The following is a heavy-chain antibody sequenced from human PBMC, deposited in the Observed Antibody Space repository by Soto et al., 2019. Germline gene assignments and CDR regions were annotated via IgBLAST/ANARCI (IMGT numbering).Heavy chain of an antibody. Sequence: SETLSLTCTFSVGSISSYYWSWIRHPAGKGLEWIGRIYTSGSTNYNPSLKSRVTMSVDTSKNQFSLKLSSVTAADTAVYYCAREVIGYKLPYSYYGMEVWGQGTTVIVSS. D-gene: IGHD2-2*01. CDR2: IYTSGST. V-gene: IGHV4-4*07. CDR1: VGSISSYY. J-gene: IGHJ6*01. CDR3: AREVIGYKLPYSYYGMEV.